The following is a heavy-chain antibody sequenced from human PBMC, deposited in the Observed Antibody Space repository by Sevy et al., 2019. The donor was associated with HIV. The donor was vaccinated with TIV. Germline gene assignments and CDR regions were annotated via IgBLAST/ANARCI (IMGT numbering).Heavy chain of an antibody. CDR1: GGSISSYY. J-gene: IGHJ5*02. CDR3: ARENGDSSGYHNNWFDP. CDR2: IYYSGST. D-gene: IGHD3-22*01. Sequence: SETLSLTCTVSGGSISSYYWSWIRQPPGKGLEWIGYIYYSGSTNYNPSLKSRVTISVDTSKNQFSLKLSSVTAAETAVYYCARENGDSSGYHNNWFDPWGQGTLVTVSS. V-gene: IGHV4-59*01.